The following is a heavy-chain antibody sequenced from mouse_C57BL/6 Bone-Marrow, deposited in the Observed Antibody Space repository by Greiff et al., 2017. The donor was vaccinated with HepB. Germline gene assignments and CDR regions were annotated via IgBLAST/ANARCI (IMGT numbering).Heavy chain of an antibody. CDR3: ARPGGYSYYAMDY. D-gene: IGHD2-3*01. J-gene: IGHJ4*01. Sequence: DVMLVESGGGLVKPGGSLKLSCAASGFTFSDYGMHWVRQAPEKGLEWVAYISSGSSTIYYADTVKGRFTISRDNAKNTLFLQMTSLRSEDTAMYYCARPGGYSYYAMDYWGQGTSVTVSS. CDR1: GFTFSDYG. CDR2: ISSGSSTI. V-gene: IGHV5-17*01.